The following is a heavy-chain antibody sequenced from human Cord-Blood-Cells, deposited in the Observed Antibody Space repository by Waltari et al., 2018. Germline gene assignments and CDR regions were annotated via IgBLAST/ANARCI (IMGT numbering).Heavy chain of an antibody. CDR3: ASEGAFDI. CDR1: GFTVSSNY. Sequence: EVQLVESGGGLIQPGGSLRLSCAASGFTVSSNYMSWVRQAPGKGLGWVSVISSGGSTYFADSVKGRSTLSRDTPKNRLDLQMTSMRAEDTAVYYCASEGAFDICGQGTIVTVSS. J-gene: IGHJ3*02. CDR2: ISSGGST. V-gene: IGHV3-53*01.